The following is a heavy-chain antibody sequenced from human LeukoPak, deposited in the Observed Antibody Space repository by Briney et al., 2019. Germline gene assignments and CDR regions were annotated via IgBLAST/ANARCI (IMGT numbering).Heavy chain of an antibody. V-gene: IGHV3-7*01. J-gene: IGHJ4*02. CDR3: ARDGGRFLEWLLSYYFDY. D-gene: IGHD3-3*01. CDR2: INQGGSEK. Sequence: GGSLRLSCAASGFTFSSYWMSWVRQAPGKGLEWVANINQGGSEKYYVDPVKGRFTTSRDNAKNSLYLQMNSLRAEDTAVYYCARDGGRFLEWLLSYYFDYWGQGALVTVSS. CDR1: GFTFSSYW.